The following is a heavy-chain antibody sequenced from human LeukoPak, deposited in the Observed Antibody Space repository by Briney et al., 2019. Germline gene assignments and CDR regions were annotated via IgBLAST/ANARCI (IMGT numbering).Heavy chain of an antibody. CDR2: IYHSGST. J-gene: IGHJ4*02. D-gene: IGHD3-10*01. Sequence: SQTLSLTCAVSGGSISSGGYSWSWIRQPPGKGLEWIGYIYHSGSTYYNPSLKSRVTISVDRSKNQFSLKLSSVTAADTAVYYCARGPRRTWGSGTTYYFDYWGPGTLVTVSS. CDR1: GGSISSGGYS. V-gene: IGHV4-30-2*01. CDR3: ARGPRRTWGSGTTYYFDY.